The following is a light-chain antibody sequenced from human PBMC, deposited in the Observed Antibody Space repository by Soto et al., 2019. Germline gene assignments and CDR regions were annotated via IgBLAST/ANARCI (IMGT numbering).Light chain of an antibody. V-gene: IGKV3-20*01. CDR3: QQYGSPPRT. CDR1: QSVSSNY. J-gene: IGKJ1*01. CDR2: GAS. Sequence: ENVLAQSPGTLSLSPGERDTVSCRASQSVSSNYLAWYQQKPGQAPRLLIYGASSRATGIPDRFSGSGSETDFTLTISRPEPDDFAVYFCQQYGSPPRTFGQGTKVEIK.